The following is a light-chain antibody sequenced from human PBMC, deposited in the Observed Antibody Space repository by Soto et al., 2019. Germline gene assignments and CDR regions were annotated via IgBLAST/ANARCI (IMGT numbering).Light chain of an antibody. CDR2: GAS. CDR1: QSFRGL. J-gene: IGKJ1*01. CDR3: QQYNNWPRT. V-gene: IGKV3-11*01. Sequence: EVVLTQSPVTLSLSPGERATLSCRASQSFRGLLAWYQQKPGQAPRLLIYGASSRATGIPDRFSGSGSGTDFTLTISRLEPEDFAVYYCQQYNNWPRTFGQGTKVDIK.